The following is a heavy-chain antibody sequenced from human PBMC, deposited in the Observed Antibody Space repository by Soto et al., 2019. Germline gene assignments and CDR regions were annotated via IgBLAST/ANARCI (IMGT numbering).Heavy chain of an antibody. CDR1: GYTFTSYG. CDR2: ISAYNGNT. D-gene: IGHD4-17*01. V-gene: IGHV1-18*01. CDR3: ARGWSSLEVLHDYGDYVREFDAFDI. Sequence: QVQLVQSGAEVKKPGASVKVSCKASGYTFTSYGISWVRQAPGQGLEWMGWISAYNGNTNYAQKLQGRVTMTTDTSTSTAYMELRSLRSDDTAVYYCARGWSSLEVLHDYGDYVREFDAFDIWGQGTMVTVSS. J-gene: IGHJ3*02.